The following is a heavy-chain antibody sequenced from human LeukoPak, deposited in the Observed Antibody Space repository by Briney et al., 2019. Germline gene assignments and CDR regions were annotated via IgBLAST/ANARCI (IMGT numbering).Heavy chain of an antibody. CDR1: GFTFSSYA. D-gene: IGHD3-3*01. CDR2: ISGGST. V-gene: IGHV3-23*01. J-gene: IGHJ3*02. Sequence: GGSLRLSCAASGFTFSSYAMSWVRQAPGKGLEWVSAISGGSTYYADSVKGRFTIFRDDSKNILYLQVNSLRAEDMAVYYCVKDWSRWAFDTWGQGTMVTVSS. CDR3: VKDWSRWAFDT.